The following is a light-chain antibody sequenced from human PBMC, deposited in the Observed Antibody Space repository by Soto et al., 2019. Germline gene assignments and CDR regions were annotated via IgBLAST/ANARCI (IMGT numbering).Light chain of an antibody. CDR1: SSNIGSNY. CDR3: VAWDGSLSSVI. Sequence: QSVLTQPPSASGTPGQRVTISCSGSSSNIGSNYVYWYQQLPGTAPKLLIYRSDQRPSGVPDRFSASKSGASASLAISGLRSEDEADYYCVAWDGSLSSVIFGGGTKLTVL. V-gene: IGLV1-47*01. J-gene: IGLJ2*01. CDR2: RSD.